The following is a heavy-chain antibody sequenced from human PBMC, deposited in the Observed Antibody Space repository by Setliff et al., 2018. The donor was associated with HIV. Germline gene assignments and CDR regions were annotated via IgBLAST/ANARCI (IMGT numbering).Heavy chain of an antibody. V-gene: IGHV4-61*02. Sequence: PSETLSLTCTVSGGSISSGSYFWTWIRQPAGKGLEWIGRIYTSGSTNYNPSLKSRVTISIDTSKNQFSLKLSSVTAADTAVYYCARGTSAYGITAEYFQHWGKGTTVTVSS. D-gene: IGHD3-10*01. CDR2: IYTSGST. CDR1: GGSISSGSYF. CDR3: ARGTSAYGITAEYFQH. J-gene: IGHJ1*01.